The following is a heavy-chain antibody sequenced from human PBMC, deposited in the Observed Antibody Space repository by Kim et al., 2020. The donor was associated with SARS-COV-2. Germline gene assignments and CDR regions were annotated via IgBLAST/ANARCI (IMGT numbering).Heavy chain of an antibody. CDR2: ISSSSSYI. D-gene: IGHD6-13*01. CDR3: ARDQGDSSSWHYYYYGMDV. J-gene: IGHJ6*02. V-gene: IGHV3-21*01. Sequence: GGSLRLSCAASGFTFSSYSMNWVRQAPGKGLEWVSSISSSSSYIYYADSVKGRFTISRDNAKNSLYLQMNSLRAEDTAVYYCARDQGDSSSWHYYYYGMDVWGQGTTVTVSS. CDR1: GFTFSSYS.